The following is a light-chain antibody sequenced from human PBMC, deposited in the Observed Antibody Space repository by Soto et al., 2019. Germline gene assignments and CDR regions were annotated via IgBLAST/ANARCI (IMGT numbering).Light chain of an antibody. CDR3: QQYHTDWT. CDR2: AAS. V-gene: IGKV1-5*01. Sequence: DIQMTQSPSTLSASVGDTVTITCRASESIDNGLAWYQQKPGKAPKLLIFAASTLVRGVPSRFSGRGSGTDFTPTISRLQADDYATFYCQQYHTDWTFGQGTKVEIK. J-gene: IGKJ1*01. CDR1: ESIDNG.